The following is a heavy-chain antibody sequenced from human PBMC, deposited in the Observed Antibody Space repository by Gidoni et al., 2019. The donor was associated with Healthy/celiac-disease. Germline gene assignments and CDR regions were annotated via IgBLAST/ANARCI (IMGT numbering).Heavy chain of an antibody. CDR3: ARDFYDYVWGSYRHDAFDI. CDR1: GGSVSSGSYY. J-gene: IGHJ3*02. CDR2: IYYSGST. V-gene: IGHV4-61*01. Sequence: QVQLQESGPGLVKPSETLSLTCTVSGGSVSSGSYYWSWIRQPPGKGLEWIGYIYYSGSTNYNPSLKSRVTISVDTSKNQFSLKLSSVTAADTAVYYCARDFYDYVWGSYRHDAFDIWGQGTMVTVSS. D-gene: IGHD3-16*02.